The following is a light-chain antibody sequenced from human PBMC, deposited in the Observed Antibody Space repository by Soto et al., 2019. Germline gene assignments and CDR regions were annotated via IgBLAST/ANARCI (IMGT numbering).Light chain of an antibody. CDR2: GAS. CDR3: QQYDSSPIT. Sequence: EIVLTQSPGTLSLSPGERATLSCRTSQSVNNNYLAWYQQKPGQAPRLLIYGASNRATGIPDRFSGSGYGKDFTLTIRRLEPEDFAVYYCQQYDSSPITLGQGTRLEI. V-gene: IGKV3-20*01. CDR1: QSVNNNY. J-gene: IGKJ5*01.